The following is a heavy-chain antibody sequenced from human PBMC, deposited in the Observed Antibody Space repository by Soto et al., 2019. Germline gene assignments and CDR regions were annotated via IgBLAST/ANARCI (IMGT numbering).Heavy chain of an antibody. D-gene: IGHD3-22*01. J-gene: IGHJ5*02. V-gene: IGHV1-69*01. CDR3: ARLGGDYYDSSGYFFSDNWFDP. Sequence: QVQLVQSGAEVKKPGASVKVSCKASGGTFSSYAISWVRQAPGQGLEWMGWIIPIFGTANYEQKFQGRVTMTADESTSTAHMELSRLSSEGTAVYYFARLGGDYYDSSGYFFSDNWFDPWGQGTPVTVCS. CDR2: IIPIFGTA. CDR1: GGTFSSYA.